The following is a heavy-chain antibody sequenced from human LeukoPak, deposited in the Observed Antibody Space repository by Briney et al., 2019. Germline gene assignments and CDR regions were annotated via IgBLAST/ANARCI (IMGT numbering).Heavy chain of an antibody. D-gene: IGHD2-2*02. J-gene: IGHJ5*02. V-gene: IGHV4-34*01. CDR1: GGSFSGYY. CDR3: ARGYRIVVVPAAIDWFDP. Sequence: PSETLSLTCAVYGGSFSGYYWSWIRQPPGKGLEWIGEINHSGSTNYNPSLKSRVTISVDTSKNQFSLKLSSVTAADTAVYYCARGYRIVVVPAAIDWFDPWGQGTPVTVSS. CDR2: INHSGST.